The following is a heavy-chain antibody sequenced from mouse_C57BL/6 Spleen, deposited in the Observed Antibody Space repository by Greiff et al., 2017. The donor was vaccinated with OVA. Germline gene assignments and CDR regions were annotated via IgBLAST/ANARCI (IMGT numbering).Heavy chain of an antibody. D-gene: IGHD2-4*01. Sequence: VQLQQSGAELVRPGASVTLSCKASGYTFTDYEMHWVKQTPVHGLEWIGAIDPETGGTAYNQKFKGKAILTADKSSSTAYMELRSLTSEDSAVYYCTRRIYYDYDKGDYWGQGTTLTVSS. CDR1: GYTFTDYE. CDR3: TRRIYYDYDKGDY. CDR2: IDPETGGT. V-gene: IGHV1-15*01. J-gene: IGHJ2*01.